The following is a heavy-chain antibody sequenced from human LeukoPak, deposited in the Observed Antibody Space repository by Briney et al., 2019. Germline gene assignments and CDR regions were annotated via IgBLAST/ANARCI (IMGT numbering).Heavy chain of an antibody. J-gene: IGHJ4*02. CDR3: TGYGSGSSIDY. CDR1: GFTFSSYA. V-gene: IGHV3-23*01. CDR2: ISGSGGST. Sequence: GSLRISCAASGFTFSSYAMSWVRQAPGKGLEWVSAISGSGGSTYYADSVKGRFTISRDNSKNTLYLQMNSLRAEDTAVYYCTGYGSGSSIDYWGQGTLVTVSS. D-gene: IGHD3-10*01.